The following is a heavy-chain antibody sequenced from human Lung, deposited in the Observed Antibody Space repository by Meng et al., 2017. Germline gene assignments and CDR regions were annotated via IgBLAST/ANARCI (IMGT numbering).Heavy chain of an antibody. V-gene: IGHV1-18*01. D-gene: IGHD6-13*01. CDR3: ARYVPNGSFWYFDF. Sequence: QVQLEQSGAEAKKPGASMKVSCKASGYIFTNYDISWVRQAPGQGLEWMGWISVKNGEAKYPQNFQGRVTMTTDTTTSTAYMELRSLTSDDTAVYYCARYVPNGSFWYFDFWGRGTLVTVSS. J-gene: IGHJ2*01. CDR1: GYIFTNYD. CDR2: ISVKNGEA.